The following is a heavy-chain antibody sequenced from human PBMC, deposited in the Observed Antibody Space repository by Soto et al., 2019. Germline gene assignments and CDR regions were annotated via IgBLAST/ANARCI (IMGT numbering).Heavy chain of an antibody. Sequence: EVQLLESGGGLVQPGGSLRLSCAASAFTFSNYAMSWVRQAPGKGLEWVSGISGSAVATYNAGAVKGRFTISRDNSKNTVFLQMNSVRAEDTAVYYCANRQTRELDYWGQGTLVTGS. CDR2: ISGSAVAT. CDR3: ANRQTRELDY. CDR1: AFTFSNYA. J-gene: IGHJ4*02. V-gene: IGHV3-23*01.